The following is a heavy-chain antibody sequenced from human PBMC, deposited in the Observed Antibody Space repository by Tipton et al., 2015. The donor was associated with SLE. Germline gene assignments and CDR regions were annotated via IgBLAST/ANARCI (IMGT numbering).Heavy chain of an antibody. J-gene: IGHJ4*02. CDR1: GFTFSYYY. CDR2: ISSSGSTI. V-gene: IGHV3-11*04. Sequence: SLRLSCAASGFTFSYYYMSWIRQAPGKGLEWVSYISSSGSTIYYADSVKGRFTSSRDNARNSLHLQMNSLRAEDTGVYFCARDASGTHMNYYFDSWGQGTLVTVSS. D-gene: IGHD1-26*01. CDR3: ARDASGTHMNYYFDS.